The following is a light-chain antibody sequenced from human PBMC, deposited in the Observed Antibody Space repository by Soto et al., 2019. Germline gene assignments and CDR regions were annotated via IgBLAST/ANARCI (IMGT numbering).Light chain of an antibody. Sequence: QSVLTQPPSASGSPGQSVTISCTGTSSDVGAYNYVSWYQQYPGKAPKLMIYEVNKRPSGVPDRFSGSKSGKTASLTVSGLQPEDEADYCTSYAGSNIWVFGGGTKLTVL. V-gene: IGLV2-8*01. CDR2: EVN. CDR1: SSDVGAYNY. CDR3: TSYAGSNIWV. J-gene: IGLJ3*02.